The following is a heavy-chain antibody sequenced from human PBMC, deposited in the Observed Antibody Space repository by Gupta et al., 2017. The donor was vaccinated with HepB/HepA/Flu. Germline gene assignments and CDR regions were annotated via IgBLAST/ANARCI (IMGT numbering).Heavy chain of an antibody. CDR3: ARVTSGYSYIDS. V-gene: IGHV3-74*01. CDR1: GFPFSGYW. D-gene: IGHD5-12*01. Sequence: EVQLVESGGGLVQHGGSLRLSCAASGFPFSGYWMHWVRQAPGKGLVWVSRISMDGSTTNYADSVKGRFTISRDNAKNTLYLQMNSLRTEDTAVYFCARVTSGYSYIDSWGQGTLVTV. J-gene: IGHJ4*02. CDR2: ISMDGSTT.